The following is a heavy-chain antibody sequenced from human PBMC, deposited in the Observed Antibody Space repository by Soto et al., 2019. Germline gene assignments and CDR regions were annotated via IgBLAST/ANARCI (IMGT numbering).Heavy chain of an antibody. CDR2: ISGSGGST. CDR1: EFVFSSSA. V-gene: IGHV3-23*01. J-gene: IGHJ3*02. CDR3: AKTICCAGGAQWYAFDI. Sequence: GGSLRLSCAAAEFVFSSSAMSWVRQAPGKGLEWVSAISGSGGSTYYADSVKGRFTISRDNSKNTLYLQMNSLRAEDTAVYYCAKTICCAGGAQWYAFDIWGQGTMVTVSS. D-gene: IGHD2-8*02.